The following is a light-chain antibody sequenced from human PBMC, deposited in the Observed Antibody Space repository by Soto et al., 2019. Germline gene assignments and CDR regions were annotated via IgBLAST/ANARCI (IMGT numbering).Light chain of an antibody. Sequence: DIQMTQSPSTLSASVGDRVTITCRASQTISSWLAWYQQKPGKAPNLLIFDASILESGVPSRFSGSGSGTDFKLSISSLQPDDFGTYYCQQYNDYSYTFGQGTKLEIK. CDR1: QTISSW. J-gene: IGKJ2*01. CDR3: QQYNDYSYT. V-gene: IGKV1-5*01. CDR2: DAS.